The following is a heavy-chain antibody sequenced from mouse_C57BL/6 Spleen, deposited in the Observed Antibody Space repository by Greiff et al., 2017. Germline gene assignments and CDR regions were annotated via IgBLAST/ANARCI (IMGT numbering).Heavy chain of an antibody. CDR2: IHPNSGST. CDR1: GYTFTSYW. Sequence: QVQLQQPGAELVKPGASVKLSCKASGYTFTSYWMPWVKQRPGQGLEWIGMIHPNSGSTNYNEKFKSKATLTVDKSSSTAYMQLSSLTSEDSAVDYCAIDDGYDGWFAYWGKGTLVTVSA. J-gene: IGHJ3*01. V-gene: IGHV1-64*01. CDR3: AIDDGYDGWFAY. D-gene: IGHD2-2*01.